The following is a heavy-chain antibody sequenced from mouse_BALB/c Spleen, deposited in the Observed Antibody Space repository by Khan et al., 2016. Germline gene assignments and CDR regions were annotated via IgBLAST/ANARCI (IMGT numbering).Heavy chain of an antibody. D-gene: IGHD2-3*01. CDR3: ASDGPNYAMDY. Sequence: EVQLQESGPGLMKPSQSLSLTCTVTGYSITSDYAWNWIRQFPGNKLEWMGNIIYSGSTTYTPSLKSRISITRDTSKNQFFLQLNSVTIEDTATYYCASDGPNYAMDYWGQGTSVTVSS. CDR1: GYSITSDYA. V-gene: IGHV3-2*02. CDR2: IIYSGST. J-gene: IGHJ4*01.